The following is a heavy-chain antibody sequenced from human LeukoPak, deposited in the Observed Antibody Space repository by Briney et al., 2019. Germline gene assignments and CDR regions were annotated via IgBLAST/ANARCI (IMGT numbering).Heavy chain of an antibody. CDR3: ASTYSSSYGLYYYGMDV. CDR1: GYTFSSYG. J-gene: IGHJ6*02. Sequence: GASVKVSCKASGYTFSSYGFSWVRQAPGQGLEWMGGIIPIFGTANYAQKFQGRVTITADESTSTAYMELSSLRSEDTAVYYCASTYSSSYGLYYYGMDVWGQGTTVTVSS. CDR2: IIPIFGTA. V-gene: IGHV1-69*13. D-gene: IGHD6-6*01.